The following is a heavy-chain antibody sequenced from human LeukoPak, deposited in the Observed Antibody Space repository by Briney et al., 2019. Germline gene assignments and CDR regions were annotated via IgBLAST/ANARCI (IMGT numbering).Heavy chain of an antibody. CDR3: ARGDKQLVFNRNKGGFDP. V-gene: IGHV3-30*04. Sequence: GGSLRLSCVPSGFTFSRYAMHWVRQAPGEGLEWGTMILDDGSNKYNADSVKGRFTISRDNSKTTLCPQMNSLRTENTAVSYCARGDKQLVFNRNKGGFDPWGQGTLVTVSS. CDR1: GFTFSRYA. D-gene: IGHD6-13*01. J-gene: IGHJ5*02. CDR2: ILDDGSNK.